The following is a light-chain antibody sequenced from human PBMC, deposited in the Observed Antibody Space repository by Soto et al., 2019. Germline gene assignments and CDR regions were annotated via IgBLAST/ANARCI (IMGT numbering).Light chain of an antibody. Sequence: DIQMTQSPSSLSASVGDRVTITCRASQSISSYLNWYQQKPGKAPKLLIYAASSLQSGVPSRFSGSGSGTDFTLTISSLQPEDFATYYCQQYTKDTPGTFGQGTKVDIK. V-gene: IGKV1-39*01. CDR1: QSISSY. CDR3: QQYTKDTPGT. J-gene: IGKJ1*01. CDR2: AAS.